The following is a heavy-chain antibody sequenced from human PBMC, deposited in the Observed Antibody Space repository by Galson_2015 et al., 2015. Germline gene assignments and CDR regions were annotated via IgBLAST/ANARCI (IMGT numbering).Heavy chain of an antibody. D-gene: IGHD2-2*02. CDR2: IIPIFSTT. V-gene: IGHV1-69*13. CDR3: AREYCSSTSCYTARYYNYGMDV. J-gene: IGHJ6*02. CDR1: GGTFRTYA. Sequence: SVKVSCKASGGTFRTYAISWVRQAPGQGLEWVGEIIPIFSTTNYAQKFQGRVTITADESTSSAYMELSSLRSEDTAVYYCAREYCSSTSCYTARYYNYGMDVWGQGTTVTVSS.